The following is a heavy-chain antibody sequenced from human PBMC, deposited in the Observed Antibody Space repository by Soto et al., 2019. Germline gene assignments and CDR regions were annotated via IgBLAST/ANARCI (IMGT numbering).Heavy chain of an antibody. Sequence: PWETLSLTCTVSGDSISDSSYYWGWIRQPPGQGLEWIGTIYYSGYTYYNMSLKGRVTISVDTSKNQFSLMLTSVTAADTALYFCARHGRFSLIAQSYFDPWGLGTLVTVSS. D-gene: IGHD3-3*01. CDR1: GDSISDSSYY. V-gene: IGHV4-39*01. J-gene: IGHJ5*02. CDR2: IYYSGYT. CDR3: ARHGRFSLIAQSYFDP.